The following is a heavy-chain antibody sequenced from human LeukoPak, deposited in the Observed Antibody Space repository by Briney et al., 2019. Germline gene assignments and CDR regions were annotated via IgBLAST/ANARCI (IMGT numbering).Heavy chain of an antibody. J-gene: IGHJ4*02. Sequence: GESLQISCKGSGYSFTSYWIGWVRQMPGKGLEWMGIIYPGDSDTRYSPSFQGQVTISADKSISTAYLQWSSLKASDTAMYYCARAPVDYYDSSGYYSYLDYWGQGTLVTVSS. CDR2: IYPGDSDT. CDR1: GYSFTSYW. V-gene: IGHV5-51*01. D-gene: IGHD3-22*01. CDR3: ARAPVDYYDSSGYYSYLDY.